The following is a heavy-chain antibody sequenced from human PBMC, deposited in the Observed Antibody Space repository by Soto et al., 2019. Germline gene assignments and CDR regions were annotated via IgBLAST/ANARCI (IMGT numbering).Heavy chain of an antibody. CDR3: ARESYDSSGYYGYFDY. J-gene: IGHJ4*02. Sequence: ASVKVSCKASGYTFTGYYMHWVRQAPGQGLEWMGWINPNSGGTNYAQKFQGRVTMTRDTSISTAYMELSRLRSDDTAVYYCARESYDSSGYYGYFDYWGQGTLVTVSS. CDR2: INPNSGGT. D-gene: IGHD3-22*01. CDR1: GYTFTGYY. V-gene: IGHV1-2*02.